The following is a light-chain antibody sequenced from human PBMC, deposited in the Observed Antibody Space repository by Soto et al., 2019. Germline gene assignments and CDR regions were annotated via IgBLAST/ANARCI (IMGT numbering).Light chain of an antibody. CDR2: GXX. J-gene: IGKJ5*01. CDR1: QSVSSSY. Sequence: PGTLSLSPGERATLSCRASQSVSSSYLXXXXXXXGXXKRLXIYGXXXXXXXXXXXXXGXGYGKEFNLTISRLEPEDFAVYYCQQYGSSPPITFGQGTRLEI. V-gene: IGKV3-20*01. CDR3: QQYGSSPPIT.